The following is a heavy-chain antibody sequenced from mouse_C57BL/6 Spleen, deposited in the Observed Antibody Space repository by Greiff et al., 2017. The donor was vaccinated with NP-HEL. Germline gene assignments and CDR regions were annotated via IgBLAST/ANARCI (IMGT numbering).Heavy chain of an antibody. CDR3: ARDGSSRYFDV. Sequence: QVQLQQSGPELVKPGASVKISCKASGYAFSSSWMNWVKQRPGKGLEWIGRIYPGDGDTNYNGKFKGKATLTADKSSSTAYMQRISLTSEDSSVYFSARDGSSRYFDVWGTGTTVTVSS. D-gene: IGHD1-1*01. J-gene: IGHJ1*03. CDR1: GYAFSSSW. CDR2: IYPGDGDT. V-gene: IGHV1-82*01.